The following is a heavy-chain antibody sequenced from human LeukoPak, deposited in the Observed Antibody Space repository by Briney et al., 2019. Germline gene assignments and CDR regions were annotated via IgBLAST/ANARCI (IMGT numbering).Heavy chain of an antibody. CDR1: GGTFSSYA. J-gene: IGHJ5*02. CDR3: ATSYTNRAYYYDSSGPVAGSWFDP. Sequence: SVKVSCKASGGTFSSYAISWVRQAPGQGLEWMGGIIPIFGTANYAQKFQGRVTITADKSTSIAYMELSSLRSEDTAVYYCATSYTNRAYYYDSSGPVAGSWFDPWGQGTLVTVSS. D-gene: IGHD3-22*01. CDR2: IIPIFGTA. V-gene: IGHV1-69*06.